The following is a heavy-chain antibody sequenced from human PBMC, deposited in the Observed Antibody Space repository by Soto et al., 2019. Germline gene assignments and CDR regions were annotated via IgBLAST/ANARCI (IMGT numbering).Heavy chain of an antibody. D-gene: IGHD3-3*01. J-gene: IGHJ3*01. V-gene: IGHV3-53*04. CDR3: ARDPFGSTGGVDL. Sequence: PGGSLRLPCAASGFTVSSNYMNWVRQAPGKGLEWVSGIYGGVTTFYADSVKGRFTISRHNSKNTLHLQMNSLRPEDTAMYYCARDPFGSTGGVDLWGQGTMVTVSS. CDR1: GFTVSSNY. CDR2: IYGGVTT.